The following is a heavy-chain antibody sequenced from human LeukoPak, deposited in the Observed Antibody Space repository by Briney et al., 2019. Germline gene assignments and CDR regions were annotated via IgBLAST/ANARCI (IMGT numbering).Heavy chain of an antibody. CDR1: GGSISSSSYY. CDR2: IYYSGST. V-gene: IGHV4-39*01. D-gene: IGHD5-18*01. CDR3: ATPFVTAMVRTKFGYSDY. J-gene: IGHJ4*02. Sequence: PSETLSLTCTVSGGSISSSSYYWGWIRQPPGKGLEWIGSIYYSGSTYYNPSLKSRVTISVDTSKNQFSLKLSSVTAADTAVYYCATPFVTAMVRTKFGYSDYWGQGTLVTVSS.